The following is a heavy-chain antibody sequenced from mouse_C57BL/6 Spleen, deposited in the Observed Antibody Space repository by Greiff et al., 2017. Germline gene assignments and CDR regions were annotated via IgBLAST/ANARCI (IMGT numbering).Heavy chain of an antibody. V-gene: IGHV1-69*01. Sequence: QVQLQQPGAELVMPGASVKLSCKASGYTFTSYWMHWVKQRPGQGLEWIGEIDPSDSYTNYNQKFKGKSTLTVDKSSSTAYMQLSSLTSEDSAVYYCAKDWDEGTVGYYFDYWVQGTTLTVSS. D-gene: IGHD4-1*01. J-gene: IGHJ2*01. CDR3: AKDWDEGTVGYYFDY. CDR1: GYTFTSYW. CDR2: IDPSDSYT.